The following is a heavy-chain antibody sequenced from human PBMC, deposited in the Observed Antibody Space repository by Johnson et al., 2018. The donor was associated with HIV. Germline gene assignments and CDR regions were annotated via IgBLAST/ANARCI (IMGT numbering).Heavy chain of an antibody. CDR2: ISYDGSNK. V-gene: IGHV3-30*04. CDR1: GFTFSSYA. Sequence: QMQLVESGGGVVQPWRSLRLSCAASGFTFSSYAMHWVRQAPGKGLEWVAVISYDGSNKYYADSVKGRFTISRDNSKNTLYLQMNSLRGEDTAVYYCAKSGFSGSYQGAYDIWGQGTMVTVSS. CDR3: AKSGFSGSYQGAYDI. J-gene: IGHJ3*02. D-gene: IGHD1-26*01.